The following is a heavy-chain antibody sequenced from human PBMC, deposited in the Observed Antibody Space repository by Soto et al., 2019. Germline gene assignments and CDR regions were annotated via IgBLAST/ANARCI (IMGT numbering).Heavy chain of an antibody. V-gene: IGHV4-59*01. J-gene: IGHJ4*02. CDR1: NGSISTYY. CDR3: ASQRAPYYFDY. CDR2: VYYSGTT. Sequence: SETLSLTCTVSNGSISTYYWTWVRQPPGKGLEWIGYVYYSGTTNYNPSLKSRVGMSIDTSKNQFSLELKSVTAADTAVYYCASQRAPYYFDYWGRGALVTVSS.